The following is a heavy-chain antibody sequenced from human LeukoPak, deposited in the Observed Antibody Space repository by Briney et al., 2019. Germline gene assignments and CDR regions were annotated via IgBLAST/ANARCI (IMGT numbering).Heavy chain of an antibody. CDR3: ARGRGYLDY. CDR1: GFTFSDYY. D-gene: IGHD3-22*01. CDR2: IKQDGSEK. J-gene: IGHJ4*02. Sequence: GGSLRLSCAASGFTFSDYYKSWIRQAPGKGLEWVAKIKQDGSEKKYVDSVKGRFNISREKAKNSLYLQINSLRAEDTAVYYCARGRGYLDYWGQGTLVTVSS. V-gene: IGHV3-7*01.